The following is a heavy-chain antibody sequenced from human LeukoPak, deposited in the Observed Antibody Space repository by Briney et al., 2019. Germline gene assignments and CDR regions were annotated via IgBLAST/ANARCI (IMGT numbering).Heavy chain of an antibody. CDR2: ISGSGGST. J-gene: IGHJ4*02. V-gene: IGHV3-23*01. Sequence: GSLLLSCAASGFTFSSYAMSWVRQAPGKVLEWVSAISGSGGSTYYADSVKGRFTISRDNSKNTLYLQMNSLRAEDTAVYYCAKDFYDSSGYYFDYWGQGTLVTVSS. CDR1: GFTFSSYA. CDR3: AKDFYDSSGYYFDY. D-gene: IGHD3-22*01.